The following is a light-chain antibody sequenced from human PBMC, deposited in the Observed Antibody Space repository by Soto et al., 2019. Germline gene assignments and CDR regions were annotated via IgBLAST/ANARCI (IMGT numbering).Light chain of an antibody. CDR1: QSVSSY. J-gene: IGKJ3*01. CDR2: DAS. Sequence: EIVLTQSPATLSLSPGERATLSCRASQSVSSYLAWYQQKPGQAPRLLIYDASNRATGIPARFSGSGSGTVFTLTISTLAPEDFAVYYCQQRSIWPFTFGPGTKVDIK. V-gene: IGKV3-11*01. CDR3: QQRSIWPFT.